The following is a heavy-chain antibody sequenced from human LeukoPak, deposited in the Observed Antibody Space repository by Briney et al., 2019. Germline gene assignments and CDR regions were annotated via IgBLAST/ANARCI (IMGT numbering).Heavy chain of an antibody. CDR3: ARVIVPAAISASDI. V-gene: IGHV1-2*02. J-gene: IGHJ3*02. Sequence: ASVKVSCKASGYTFTGYYIHWVRQAPGQGLEWMGWINPNSGGTNCAQKFQDRVTMTSDTSISTAYMELSRLRSDDTAVYYCARVIVPAAISASDIWGQGTMVTVSS. CDR1: GYTFTGYY. CDR2: INPNSGGT. D-gene: IGHD2-2*01.